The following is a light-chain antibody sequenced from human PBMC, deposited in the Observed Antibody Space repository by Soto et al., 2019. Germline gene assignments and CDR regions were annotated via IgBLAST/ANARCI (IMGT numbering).Light chain of an antibody. CDR2: DVN. V-gene: IGLV2-14*01. CDR1: RSDVGGYNY. J-gene: IGLJ2*01. Sequence: QSALTQPASVSGSPGQSITISCTGTRSDVGGYNYVSWYQQYPGKAPKLMIYDVNNRPSGVSNRFSGSKSGNTASLTISGLQADDEADYYCSSYTSSSTPYVVFGGGTKVTVL. CDR3: SSYTSSSTPYVV.